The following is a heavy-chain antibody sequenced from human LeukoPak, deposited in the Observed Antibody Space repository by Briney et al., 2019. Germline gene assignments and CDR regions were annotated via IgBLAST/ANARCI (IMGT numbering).Heavy chain of an antibody. Sequence: SETLSLTCTVSGGSISSYYWSWIRQPAGKGLEWIGRIYTSGSTNYNPSLKSRAAMSVDTSKNQSSLKLSSVTAADTAVYYCARVPLGYYYYMDVWGKGTTVTVSS. V-gene: IGHV4-4*07. CDR3: ARVPLGYYYYMDV. CDR1: GGSISSYY. CDR2: IYTSGST. J-gene: IGHJ6*03. D-gene: IGHD7-27*01.